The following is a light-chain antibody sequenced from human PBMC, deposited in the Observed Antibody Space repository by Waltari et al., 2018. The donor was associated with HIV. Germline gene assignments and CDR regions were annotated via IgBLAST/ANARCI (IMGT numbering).Light chain of an antibody. CDR3: QQAESFPHT. CDR2: SAS. V-gene: IGKV1-12*01. CDR1: KKIGTD. Sequence: DIQMTQSPSSVSASVGDGVTITCRANKKIGTDLAWYQQKLGRAPQLLIYSASRLQDGVPPRFSGSGSGTNFTLTITNLQPEDFATYYCQQAESFPHTFGGGTDV. J-gene: IGKJ4*01.